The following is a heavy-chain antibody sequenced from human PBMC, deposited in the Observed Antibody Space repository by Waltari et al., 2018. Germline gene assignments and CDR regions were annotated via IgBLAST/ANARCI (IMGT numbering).Heavy chain of an antibody. CDR1: GFTFRSYG. Sequence: VQLVESGGGVVQPGRSLRLSCAASGFTFRSYGMHWVRQAPGKGLGWVAVIWYDGSNKYYADSVKGRFTISRDNSKNTMYLQVNSLRAEDTAVYYCARDLGYSSGWQMAFDIWGQGTMVTVSS. CDR2: IWYDGSNK. CDR3: ARDLGYSSGWQMAFDI. V-gene: IGHV3-33*01. D-gene: IGHD6-19*01. J-gene: IGHJ3*02.